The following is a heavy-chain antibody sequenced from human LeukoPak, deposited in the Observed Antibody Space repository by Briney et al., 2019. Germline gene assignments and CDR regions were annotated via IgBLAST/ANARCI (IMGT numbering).Heavy chain of an antibody. CDR3: ARGDCSSTICYSPMDV. CDR1: GYSISSGYY. CDR2: IYYSGST. V-gene: IGHV4-38-2*02. D-gene: IGHD2-2*01. Sequence: SETLSLTCTVSGYSISSGYYWGWIRQPPGKGLEWIGSIYYSGSTYYNPSLKSRVTISVDTSNNQFSLKVSSVTAADTAVYYCARGDCSSTICYSPMDVWGKGTTVTVSS. J-gene: IGHJ6*03.